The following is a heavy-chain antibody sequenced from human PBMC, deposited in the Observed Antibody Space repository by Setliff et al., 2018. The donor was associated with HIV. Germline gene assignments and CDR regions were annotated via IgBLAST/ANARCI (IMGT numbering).Heavy chain of an antibody. Sequence: GGSLRLSCAASGFTFSSYSMNWVRQAPGKGLVWVSRINSDGSVTNYADSVKGRFTISRDNAKNTVYLQMDSLRDEDTAVYYCARADPLGEQVWSLQYFHLWGQGTLVTVSS. V-gene: IGHV3-74*01. CDR2: INSDGSVT. J-gene: IGHJ1*01. CDR3: ARADPLGEQVWSLQYFHL. D-gene: IGHD3-10*01. CDR1: GFTFSSYS.